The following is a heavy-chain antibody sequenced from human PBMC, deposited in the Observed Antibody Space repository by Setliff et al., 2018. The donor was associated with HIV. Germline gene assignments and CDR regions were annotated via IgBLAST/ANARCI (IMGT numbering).Heavy chain of an antibody. Sequence: GASVKVSCKASGYTFSGYYLHWVRRAPGQGLEWMGWINPNSGTTNYAQSFQGRVTMTRDTSISTAYMDLSSLTSDDTAVYYCAHARIGSTARWTHWGRGTTVTVSS. CDR1: GYTFSGYY. J-gene: IGHJ4*02. CDR3: AHARIGSTARWTH. CDR2: INPNSGTT. D-gene: IGHD2-15*01. V-gene: IGHV1-2*02.